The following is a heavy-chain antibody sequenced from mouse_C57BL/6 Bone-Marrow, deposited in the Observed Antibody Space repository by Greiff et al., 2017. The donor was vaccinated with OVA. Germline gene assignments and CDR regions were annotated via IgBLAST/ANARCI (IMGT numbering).Heavy chain of an antibody. Sequence: VQLQQPGAELVRPGSSVKLSCKASGYTFTSYWMHWVKQRPIQGLEWIGNIDPSDSETHYNQKFKDKATLTVDKSSSTAYMQLSSLTSEDSAVYYCARSSYDGYLDYWGQGTTLTVSS. V-gene: IGHV1-52*01. CDR3: ARSSYDGYLDY. D-gene: IGHD2-3*01. CDR2: IDPSDSET. J-gene: IGHJ2*01. CDR1: GYTFTSYW.